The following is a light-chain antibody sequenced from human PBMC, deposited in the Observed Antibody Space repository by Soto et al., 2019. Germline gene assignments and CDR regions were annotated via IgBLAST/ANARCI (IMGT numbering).Light chain of an antibody. J-gene: IGLJ1*01. CDR1: SSDVGGYNY. Sequence: QSALTQPASVSGSPGQSITISCTGTSSDVGGYNYVSWYQQHPGKAPKLMIYDVNNRPSGVSYRFSGSKSGNTASLTISGLQAEDEADYYCSSYTSSSTYVFGTGTKVTVL. V-gene: IGLV2-14*01. CDR3: SSYTSSSTYV. CDR2: DVN.